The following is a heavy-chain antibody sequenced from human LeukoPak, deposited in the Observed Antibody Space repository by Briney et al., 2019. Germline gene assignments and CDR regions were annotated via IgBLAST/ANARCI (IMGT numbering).Heavy chain of an antibody. CDR1: GFTVSSNY. Sequence: PGGSLRLSCAASGFTVSSNYMSWVRQAPGKGLEWVSVIYSGGSTYYADSVKGRFTISRDNSKNTLYLQMNSLRAEDTAVYYCCRDYWSHDGAYWGQGTLVTVSS. J-gene: IGHJ4*02. D-gene: IGHD2/OR15-2a*01. CDR3: CRDYWSHDGAY. CDR2: IYSGGST. V-gene: IGHV3-53*01.